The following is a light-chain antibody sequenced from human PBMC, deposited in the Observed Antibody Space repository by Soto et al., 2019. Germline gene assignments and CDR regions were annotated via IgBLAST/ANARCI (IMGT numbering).Light chain of an antibody. Sequence: EIVMTQSPATLSVSRGVRAARSCRGSQSVSSYLAWYQQKPGQAPRLLIYGASTRATGIPARFSGSGSGTEFTLTISSLQSEDFAVYYCQQYNNWPPLLTFGGGTKVDIK. CDR1: QSVSSY. V-gene: IGKV3-15*01. J-gene: IGKJ4*01. CDR3: QQYNNWPPLLT. CDR2: GAS.